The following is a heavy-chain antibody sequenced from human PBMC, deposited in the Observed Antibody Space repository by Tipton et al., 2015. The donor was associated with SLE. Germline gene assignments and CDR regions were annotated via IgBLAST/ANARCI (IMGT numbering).Heavy chain of an antibody. J-gene: IGHJ6*02. CDR3: AKAGRGLWRSGYGMDV. V-gene: IGHV3-33*06. CDR1: GFTLTDYY. Sequence: SLRLSCAASGFTLTDYYMTWIRQAPGKGLEWVAVIWYDGSNKYYADSVKGRFTISRDNSKNTLYLQMNSLRAEDTAVYYCAKAGRGLWRSGYGMDVWGQGTTVTVSS. CDR2: IWYDGSNK. D-gene: IGHD2-21*01.